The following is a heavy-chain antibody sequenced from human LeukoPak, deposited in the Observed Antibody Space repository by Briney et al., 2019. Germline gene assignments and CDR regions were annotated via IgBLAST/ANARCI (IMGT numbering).Heavy chain of an antibody. CDR2: INPNSGGT. D-gene: IGHD1-14*01. V-gene: IGHV1-2*02. Sequence: SVKVSCTASGYTVTGYYMHWVRQAPGQGLEWRGWINPNSGGTNYAQKFQGRVTMTRDTSISTAYMERSRLRSADTAVYYCARNQPQQNAFDIWGQGTMVTVSS. J-gene: IGHJ3*02. CDR1: GYTVTGYY. CDR3: ARNQPQQNAFDI.